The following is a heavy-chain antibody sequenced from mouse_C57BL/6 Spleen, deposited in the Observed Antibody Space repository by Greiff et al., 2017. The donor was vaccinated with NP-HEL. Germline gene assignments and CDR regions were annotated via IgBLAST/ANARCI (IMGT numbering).Heavy chain of an antibody. Sequence: QVQLQQPGAELVKPGASVKMSCKASGYTFTSYWITWVKQRPGQGLEWIGDIYPGSGSTNYNEKFKCKATLTVDTSSSTAYMQLSSLTSEDSAVYYCARPPLPGPGAMDYWGQGTSVTVSS. V-gene: IGHV1-55*01. J-gene: IGHJ4*01. CDR2: IYPGSGST. D-gene: IGHD2-10*01. CDR3: ARPPLPGPGAMDY. CDR1: GYTFTSYW.